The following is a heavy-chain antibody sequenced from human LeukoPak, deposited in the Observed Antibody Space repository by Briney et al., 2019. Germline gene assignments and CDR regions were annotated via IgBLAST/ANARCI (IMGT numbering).Heavy chain of an antibody. CDR2: INPNSGGT. CDR3: ARDGGVFGVPLLSGYFDY. J-gene: IGHJ4*02. Sequence: ASVKGSCKASGYTFTGYYMHWVRQAPGQGLEWMGWINPNSGGTNYAQKFQGRVTMTRDTSISTAYMELSRLRSDDTAVYYCARDGGVFGVPLLSGYFDYWGQGTLVTVSS. CDR1: GYTFTGYY. V-gene: IGHV1-2*02. D-gene: IGHD3-3*01.